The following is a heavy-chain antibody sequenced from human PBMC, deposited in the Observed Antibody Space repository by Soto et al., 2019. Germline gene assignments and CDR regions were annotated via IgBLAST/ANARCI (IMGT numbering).Heavy chain of an antibody. Sequence: SETLSLTCTVSGGSISSYYWSWIRQPPGKGLEWIGYIYYSGSTNHNPSLKSRVTISVDTSKNQFSLKLSSVTAADTAVYYCARDEGRFLEWSDAFDIWGQGTMVTVSS. CDR2: IYYSGST. J-gene: IGHJ3*02. CDR3: ARDEGRFLEWSDAFDI. D-gene: IGHD3-3*01. V-gene: IGHV4-59*01. CDR1: GGSISSYY.